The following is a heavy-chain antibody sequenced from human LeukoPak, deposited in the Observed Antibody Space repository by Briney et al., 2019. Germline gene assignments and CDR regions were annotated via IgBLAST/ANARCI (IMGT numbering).Heavy chain of an antibody. CDR3: ARDYCSSTSCYGGVGWFDP. D-gene: IGHD2-2*01. CDR2: VYYSGST. J-gene: IGHJ5*02. CDR1: GGSISSGGYY. V-gene: IGHV4-31*03. Sequence: SQTLSLTCTVSGGSISSGGYYWSWIRQPPGKGLEWIGYVYYSGSTYYNPSLKSRVTISVDTSKNQFSLKLSSVTAADTAVYYCARDYCSSTSCYGGVGWFDPWGQGTLVTVSS.